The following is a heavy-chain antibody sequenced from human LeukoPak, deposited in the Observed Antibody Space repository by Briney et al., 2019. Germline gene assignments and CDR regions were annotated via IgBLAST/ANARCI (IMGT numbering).Heavy chain of an antibody. D-gene: IGHD3-22*01. CDR2: ISGSGGST. Sequence: PGGSLRLSCAASGFTFSSYAMSWVRQAPGKGLEWVSAISGSGGSTSYADSVKGRFTISRDNSRNTLYLQMNSLRAEDTAVYYCAKDRTLLYYYDTSGPSDYWGQGTLVTVSS. V-gene: IGHV3-23*01. J-gene: IGHJ4*02. CDR1: GFTFSSYA. CDR3: AKDRTLLYYYDTSGPSDY.